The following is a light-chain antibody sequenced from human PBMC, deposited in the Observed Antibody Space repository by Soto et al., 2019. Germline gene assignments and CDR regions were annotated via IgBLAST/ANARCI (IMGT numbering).Light chain of an antibody. Sequence: AIQMTQSPSSLSVSVGDRVTITCRASQGIKNDVAWYQQKPGKAPKLLIYAASSLQSGAPPRFGGSGSGTDFTLTISSLQPEDFATYYCLQDYNYPYTFGQGTKVDIK. J-gene: IGKJ2*01. CDR2: AAS. CDR1: QGIKND. V-gene: IGKV1-6*01. CDR3: LQDYNYPYT.